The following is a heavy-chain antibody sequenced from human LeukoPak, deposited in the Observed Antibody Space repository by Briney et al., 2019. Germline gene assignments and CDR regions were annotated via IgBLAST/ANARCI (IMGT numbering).Heavy chain of an antibody. CDR3: ARDSGYCSGGSCYESIVEYFQH. CDR1: GFTFSDYY. Sequence: PGGSLRLSCAASGFTFSDYYMSWIRQAPGKGLEWVSYISSSGSTIYYADSVKGRFTISRDNAKNSLYLQMSSLRAEDTAVYYCARDSGYCSGGSCYESIVEYFQHWGQGTLVTVSS. V-gene: IGHV3-11*01. CDR2: ISSSGSTI. D-gene: IGHD2-15*01. J-gene: IGHJ1*01.